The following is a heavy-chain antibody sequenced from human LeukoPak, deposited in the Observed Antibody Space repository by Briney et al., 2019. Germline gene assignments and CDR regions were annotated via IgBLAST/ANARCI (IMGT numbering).Heavy chain of an antibody. CDR3: ARGGGYDFWSGYLGLDY. CDR1: GGSFSGYY. Sequence: SETLSLTCAVHGGSFSGYYWSWIRQPPGKGLEWIGEINHSGSTNYNPSLKSRVTISVDTSKNQFSLKLSSVTAADTAVYYCARGGGYDFWSGYLGLDYWGQGTLVTVSS. V-gene: IGHV4-34*01. J-gene: IGHJ4*02. CDR2: INHSGST. D-gene: IGHD3-3*01.